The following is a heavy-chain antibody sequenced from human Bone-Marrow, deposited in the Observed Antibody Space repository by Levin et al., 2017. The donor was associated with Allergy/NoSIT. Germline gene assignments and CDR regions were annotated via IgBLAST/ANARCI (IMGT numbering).Heavy chain of an antibody. CDR3: AKGNLETLWELRAPGAFDI. CDR2: ISYDGSNK. Sequence: PGGSLRLSCAASGFTFSSYGMHWVRQAPGKGLEWVAVISYDGSNKYYADSVKGRFTISRDNSKNTLYLQMNSLRAEDTAVYYCAKGNLETLWELRAPGAFDIWGQGTMVTVSS. V-gene: IGHV3-30*18. D-gene: IGHD1-26*01. CDR1: GFTFSSYG. J-gene: IGHJ3*02.